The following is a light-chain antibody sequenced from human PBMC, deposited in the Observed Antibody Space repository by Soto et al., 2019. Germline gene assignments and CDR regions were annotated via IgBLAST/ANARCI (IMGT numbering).Light chain of an antibody. J-gene: IGLJ2*01. CDR3: SSYAATNTVL. Sequence: QSALAQPASVSGSPGQSITISCTGTSSDIGAFNYVSWYQQHPGDAPKLLIFDVSDRPSGISVRFSASKSGNTASLTISGLQTEDEAHYFCSSYAATNTVLFGGGTKFTVL. CDR1: SSDIGAFNY. V-gene: IGLV2-14*03. CDR2: DVS.